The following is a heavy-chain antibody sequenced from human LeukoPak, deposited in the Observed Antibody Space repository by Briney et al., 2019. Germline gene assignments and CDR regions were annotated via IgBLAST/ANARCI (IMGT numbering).Heavy chain of an antibody. Sequence: PSETLSLTCAVYGGSFSGYSWNWIRQPPGKGLEWIGEINHSGSSNYNPSLKSRVTISLDTSKSQFSLKLSSVTAGDTAVYYCARGPMRGWFDPWGQGTLLSVSS. CDR1: GGSFSGYS. CDR3: ARGPMRGWFDP. V-gene: IGHV4-34*01. J-gene: IGHJ5*02. D-gene: IGHD3-22*01. CDR2: INHSGSS.